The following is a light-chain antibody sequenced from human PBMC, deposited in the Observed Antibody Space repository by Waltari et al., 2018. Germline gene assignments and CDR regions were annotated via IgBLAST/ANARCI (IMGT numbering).Light chain of an antibody. CDR1: RSDVGSYHL. CDR3: CSYAGSSTV. J-gene: IGLJ1*01. Sequence: QSALTQPASVSGSPGQSITISCTGTRSDVGSYHLFSWYQQHPGKAPKLMIYEGSKRPSGVSNRFSGSKSGNTASLTISGLQAEDEADYYCCSYAGSSTVFGTGTKVTVL. CDR2: EGS. V-gene: IGLV2-23*03.